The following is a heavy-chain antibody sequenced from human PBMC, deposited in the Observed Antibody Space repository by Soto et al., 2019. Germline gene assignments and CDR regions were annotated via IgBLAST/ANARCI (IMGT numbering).Heavy chain of an antibody. D-gene: IGHD5-18*01. Sequence: QVQLQESGPRLVKPSQTLSLTCTVSGGSISSAAYSWSWIRPHPGKGLEWIGYVYYTGSTYYNASLKSRATISVDTTDNQFFLKLNSVTAADTAVYYCARGSVDTTMDDVWGKGTTVTVSS. J-gene: IGHJ6*03. CDR2: VYYTGST. CDR1: GGSISSAAYS. V-gene: IGHV4-31*03. CDR3: ARGSVDTTMDDV.